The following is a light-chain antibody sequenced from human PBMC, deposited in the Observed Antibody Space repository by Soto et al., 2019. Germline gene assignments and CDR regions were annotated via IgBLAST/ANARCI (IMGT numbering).Light chain of an antibody. Sequence: DIQMTQSPSTLSASVGDRVTITCRASQSISTWLAWYQQKPGRAPKLLIYDSSSLESGVPSRFSGSGSGTEFSLTISSLQSDDFATYYCQQYDSFSSTFGQGTRLEIK. CDR3: QQYDSFSST. CDR1: QSISTW. J-gene: IGKJ5*01. V-gene: IGKV1-5*01. CDR2: DSS.